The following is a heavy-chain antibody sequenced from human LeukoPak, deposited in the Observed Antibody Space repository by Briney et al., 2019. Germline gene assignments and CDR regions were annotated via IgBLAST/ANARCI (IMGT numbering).Heavy chain of an antibody. Sequence: PGGSLRLSCTASGFTFSSYNMNWVRQAPGKGLEWVSHISSRSSTIYYADSVKGRFTVSRDNAKNSLYLQMNSPGDEGTAVYYCARDTDYYDRPNVDYWGQGTLVTVSS. V-gene: IGHV3-48*02. CDR3: ARDTDYYDRPNVDY. J-gene: IGHJ4*02. D-gene: IGHD3-22*01. CDR2: ISSRSSTI. CDR1: GFTFSSYN.